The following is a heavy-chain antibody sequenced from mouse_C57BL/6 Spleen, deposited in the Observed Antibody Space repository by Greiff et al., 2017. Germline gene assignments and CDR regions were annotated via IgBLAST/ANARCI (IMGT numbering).Heavy chain of an antibody. CDR3: ARWSITTVVAEYFDV. Sequence: QVQLKQSGAELAKPGASVKLSCKASGYTFTSYWMHWVKQRPGQGLEWIGYINPSSGYTKYNQKFKDKATLTADKSSSTAYMQLSSLTYEDSAVYYCARWSITTVVAEYFDVWGTGTTVTVSS. J-gene: IGHJ1*03. CDR2: INPSSGYT. CDR1: GYTFTSYW. V-gene: IGHV1-7*01. D-gene: IGHD1-1*01.